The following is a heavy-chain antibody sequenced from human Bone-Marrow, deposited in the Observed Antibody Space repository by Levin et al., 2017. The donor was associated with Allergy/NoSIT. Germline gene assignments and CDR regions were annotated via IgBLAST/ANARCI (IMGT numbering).Heavy chain of an antibody. V-gene: IGHV4-30-4*01. CDR1: GDSLSSGDYY. J-gene: IGHJ4*02. CDR2: ISDTGST. Sequence: SQTLSLTCTVSGDSLSSGDYYWSWLRQTPGKGLECIGYISDTGSTYYNPSLKSRLTISVDTSRNQFSLKLSSVTAADTAIYYCARELKENNFDTSGYYIDHWGQGVLVTVSS. D-gene: IGHD3-22*01. CDR3: ARELKENNFDTSGYYIDH.